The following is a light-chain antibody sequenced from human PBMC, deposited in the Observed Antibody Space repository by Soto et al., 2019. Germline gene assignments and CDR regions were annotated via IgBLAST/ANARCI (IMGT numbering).Light chain of an antibody. CDR3: AAWDDSLNGLL. V-gene: IGLV1-44*01. CDR2: SNN. Sequence: QLVLTQPPSVSGTPGQRVSISCSGSSSSIGTNTVNWYRQLPGTAPKLLIHSNNNRPSGVPDRFSGSKSGTSASLAISGLQSEDEAEYFCAAWDDSLNGLLFGGGTKVTVL. J-gene: IGLJ2*01. CDR1: SSSIGTNT.